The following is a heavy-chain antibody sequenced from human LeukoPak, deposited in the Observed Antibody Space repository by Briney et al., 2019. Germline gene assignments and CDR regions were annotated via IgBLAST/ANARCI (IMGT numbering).Heavy chain of an antibody. CDR3: ARGQYGGATPFDY. Sequence: GASVEVSCKASGYTFTRYDINWVRQATGQGLEWMGWMNPNSGNTGYAQKFQGRVTITRNTSISTAYMELSSLRPEDTAVYYCARGQYGGATPFDYWGQGTLVTVSS. CDR2: MNPNSGNT. D-gene: IGHD4-23*01. CDR1: GYTFTRYD. J-gene: IGHJ4*02. V-gene: IGHV1-8*03.